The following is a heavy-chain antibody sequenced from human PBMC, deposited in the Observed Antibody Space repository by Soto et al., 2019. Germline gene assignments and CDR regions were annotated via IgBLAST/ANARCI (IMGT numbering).Heavy chain of an antibody. J-gene: IGHJ6*02. CDR2: IIPVFGTT. Sequence: QVQLVQSGAEVKKPGSSVKVSCKASGGTFSSYTISWVRQAPGQGLEWMGGIIPVFGTTNYAQKFQGRVTITADESTSTAYMELTSARAEDTAVFYCARGRIAAAGTGYYYSAMDVWGQWSTVTVSS. D-gene: IGHD6-25*01. CDR1: GGTFSSYT. V-gene: IGHV1-69*01. CDR3: ARGRIAAAGTGYYYSAMDV.